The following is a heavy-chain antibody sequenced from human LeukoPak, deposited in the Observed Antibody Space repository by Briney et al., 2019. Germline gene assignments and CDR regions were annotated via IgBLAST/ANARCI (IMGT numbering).Heavy chain of an antibody. CDR3: ASSGYYYARPGH. D-gene: IGHD3-10*01. CDR1: GGSFSGYY. CDR2: INHSGST. V-gene: IGHV4-34*01. Sequence: SETLSLTRAVYGGSFSGYYWSWIRQPPGKGLEWIGEINHSGSTNYNPSLKSRVTISVDTSKNQFSLKLSSVTAADTAVYYCASSGYYYARPGHWGQGTLVTVSS. J-gene: IGHJ1*01.